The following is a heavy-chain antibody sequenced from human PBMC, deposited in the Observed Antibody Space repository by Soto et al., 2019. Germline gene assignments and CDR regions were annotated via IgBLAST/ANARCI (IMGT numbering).Heavy chain of an antibody. CDR1: GYTFTSYG. Sequence: GASVKVSCKASGYTFTSYGISWVRQAPGQGLEWMGWISAYNGNTNYAQKLQGRVTMTTDTSTSTAYMELRSLRSDDTAVYYCARLYSNFDRYYYYTRDAFDIWGQGTMVTVSS. CDR3: ARLYSNFDRYYYYTRDAFDI. CDR2: ISAYNGNT. V-gene: IGHV1-18*01. D-gene: IGHD4-4*01. J-gene: IGHJ3*02.